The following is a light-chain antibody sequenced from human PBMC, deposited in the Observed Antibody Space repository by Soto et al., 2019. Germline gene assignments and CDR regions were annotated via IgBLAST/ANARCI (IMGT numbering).Light chain of an antibody. Sequence: IVLKQSPDTLSLSPGERATLSCRASQSVSSSYLAWYQQKPGQAPRLLIYDASNRATGIPARFSGSGSGTEFTLTISSLQSEDFAVYYCQQYSIWRTFGQGTKVDIK. CDR2: DAS. V-gene: IGKV3D-20*02. CDR3: QQYSIWRT. J-gene: IGKJ1*01. CDR1: QSVSSSY.